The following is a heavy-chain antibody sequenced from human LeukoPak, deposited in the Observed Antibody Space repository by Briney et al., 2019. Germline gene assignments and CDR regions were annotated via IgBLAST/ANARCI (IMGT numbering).Heavy chain of an antibody. CDR1: GGTCSSYA. CDR2: IIPIFGTA. D-gene: IGHD4-23*01. CDR3: ASYRPPGYGGTSYYFDY. Sequence: SVKVSCKASGGTCSSYAISWVQQAPGQGLEWMGGIIPIFGTANYAQKFQGRVTITADESTITAYMELSSLRSEDTAVYYCASYRPPGYGGTSYYFDYWGQGTLVTVSS. J-gene: IGHJ4*02. V-gene: IGHV1-69*13.